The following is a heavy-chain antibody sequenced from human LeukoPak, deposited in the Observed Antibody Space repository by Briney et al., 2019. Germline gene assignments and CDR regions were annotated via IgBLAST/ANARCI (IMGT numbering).Heavy chain of an antibody. CDR1: GGSISSGSYY. D-gene: IGHD2-2*01. CDR2: IYTSGST. V-gene: IGHV4-61*02. CDR3: AREKRVPAAPFDP. Sequence: SETLSLTCTVSGGSISSGSYYWSWIRQPAGKGLEWIGRIYTSGSTNYNPSLKSRVTISVDTSKNQFSLKLSSVTAADTAVYYCAREKRVPAAPFDPWGQGTLVTVSS. J-gene: IGHJ5*02.